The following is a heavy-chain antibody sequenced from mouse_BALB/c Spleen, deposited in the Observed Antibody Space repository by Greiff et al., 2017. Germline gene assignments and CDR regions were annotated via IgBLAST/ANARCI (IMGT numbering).Heavy chain of an antibody. CDR3: ARYWGDYDGGFAY. D-gene: IGHD2-4*01. CDR2: ISSGGGST. CDR1: GFAFSSYD. V-gene: IGHV5-12-1*01. J-gene: IGHJ3*01. Sequence: EVKLMESGGGLVKPGGSLKLSCAASGFAFSSYDMSWVRQTPEKRLEWVAYISSGGGSTYYPDTVKGRFTISRDNAKNTLYLQMSSLKSEDTAMYYCARYWGDYDGGFAYWGQGTLVTVSA.